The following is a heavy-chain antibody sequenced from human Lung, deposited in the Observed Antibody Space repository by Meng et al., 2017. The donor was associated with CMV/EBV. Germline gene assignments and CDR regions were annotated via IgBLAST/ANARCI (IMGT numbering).Heavy chain of an antibody. D-gene: IGHD6-13*01. J-gene: IGHJ4*02. V-gene: IGHV4-39*01. CDR1: GGSISSSSYY. CDR3: SRLWGSSRSPLSDY. Sequence: SGTLCLXXTVAGGSISSSSYYWGWIRQPPGKGLEWIGNIYSSGTTYYNPSLKSRVTISVDTSKNQISLRLTSVTAADTAVYYCSRLWGSSRSPLSDYWGQGTXVTGAS. CDR2: IYSSGTT.